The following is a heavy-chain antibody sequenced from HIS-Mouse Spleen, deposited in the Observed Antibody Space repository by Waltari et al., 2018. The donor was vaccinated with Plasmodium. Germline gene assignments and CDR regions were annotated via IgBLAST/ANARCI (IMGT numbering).Heavy chain of an antibody. CDR3: ASKTTVTNHAFDI. D-gene: IGHD4-17*01. CDR2: IYSGGST. CDR1: GFTVSSNY. V-gene: IGHV3-53*01. J-gene: IGHJ3*02. Sequence: EVQLVESGGGLIQPGGSLRLSCAASGFTVSSNYMSWVRQAPGKGLEWFSVIYSGGSTYYADSVKGRFTISRDNSKNTLYLKMNSLRAEDTAVYYCASKTTVTNHAFDIWGQGTMVTVSS.